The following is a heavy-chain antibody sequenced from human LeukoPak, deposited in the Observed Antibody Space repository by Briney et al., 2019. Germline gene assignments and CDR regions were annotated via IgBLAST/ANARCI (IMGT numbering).Heavy chain of an antibody. Sequence: ASVKVSCKASGYTFTGYYMHWVRQAPGQGLEWMGWINPNSGGTNYAQKFQGRVTMTRDTSISTAYMELSRLRSDDTAVYYCAREAYYDFWSGYYYYFDYWGQGTLVTVSS. CDR3: AREAYYDFWSGYYYYFDY. J-gene: IGHJ4*02. V-gene: IGHV1-2*02. D-gene: IGHD3-3*01. CDR1: GYTFTGYY. CDR2: INPNSGGT.